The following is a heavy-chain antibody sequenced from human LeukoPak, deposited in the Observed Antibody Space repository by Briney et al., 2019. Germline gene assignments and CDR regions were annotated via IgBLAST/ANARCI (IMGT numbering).Heavy chain of an antibody. CDR2: ISPYNGNT. CDR3: ARVLIVAVPAANAFDI. V-gene: IGHV1-18*01. D-gene: IGHD2-2*01. Sequence: ASVKVSCKASGYTFTRYGISWVRQAPGQGLGWMGWISPYNGNTNYAQMLQGRVTMTTDTSTSTAYMELRSLTSDDTAVYYCARVLIVAVPAANAFDIWGQGTMVTVSS. CDR1: GYTFTRYG. J-gene: IGHJ3*02.